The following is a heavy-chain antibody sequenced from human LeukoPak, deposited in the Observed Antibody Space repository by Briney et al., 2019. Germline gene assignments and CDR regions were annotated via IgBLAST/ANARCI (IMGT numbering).Heavy chain of an antibody. D-gene: IGHD4-17*01. J-gene: IGHJ4*02. CDR1: GGSISSSSYY. CDR2: IYYSGST. CDR3: ARRGMTTVRGGVY. V-gene: IGHV4-39*01. Sequence: PSETLSLTCTVSGGSISSSSYYWGWIRQPPGKGLEWIGSIYYSGSTYYNPSLKSRVTISVDTSKNQFSLKLSSVTAADTAVYYCARRGMTTVRGGVYWGQGTLVTVSS.